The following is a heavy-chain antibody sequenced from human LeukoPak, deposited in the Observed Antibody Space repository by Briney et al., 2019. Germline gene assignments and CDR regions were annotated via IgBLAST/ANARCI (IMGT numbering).Heavy chain of an antibody. V-gene: IGHV3-9*03. J-gene: IGHJ5*02. CDR3: AKGPSGSYQRNWLDP. D-gene: IGHD1-26*01. Sequence: GGSLRLSCAASGFIFDDYAMHWVRQAPGKGLEWVSSISWNSDSIGYADSVKGRFTISRDNAKSSLYLQVNSLRADDMALYYCAKGPSGSYQRNWLDPWGQGTLVTVSA. CDR1: GFIFDDYA. CDR2: ISWNSDSI.